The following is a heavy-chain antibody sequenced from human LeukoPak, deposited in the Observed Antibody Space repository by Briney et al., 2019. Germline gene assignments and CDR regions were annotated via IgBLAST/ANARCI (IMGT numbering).Heavy chain of an antibody. CDR3: ARDRPVGARSGTTWFDP. V-gene: IGHV1-46*01. D-gene: IGHD1-7*01. CDR1: GYTFTSYY. CDR2: INPSGGST. J-gene: IGHJ5*02. Sequence: EASVKVSCKASGYTFTSYYMHWVRQAPGQGLEWMGIINPSGGSTSYAQKFQGRVTMTRDTSTSTVYMELSSLRSEDTAVYHCARDRPVGARSGTTWFDPWGQGTLVTVSS.